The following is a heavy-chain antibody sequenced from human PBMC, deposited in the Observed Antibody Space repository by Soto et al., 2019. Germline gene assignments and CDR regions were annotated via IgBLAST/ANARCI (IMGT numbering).Heavy chain of an antibody. D-gene: IGHD3-3*01. CDR1: GGTFSSYD. V-gene: IGHV1-8*02. J-gene: IGHJ6*02. Sequence: ASVKVSCKASGGTFSSYDINWVRQATGQGLEWMGWMNPNSGNTGYAQKFQGRVTMTRNTSISTAYMELSSLRSEDTAVYYCARGHYDFWSGYDGMDVWGQGTTVTVSS. CDR2: MNPNSGNT. CDR3: ARGHYDFWSGYDGMDV.